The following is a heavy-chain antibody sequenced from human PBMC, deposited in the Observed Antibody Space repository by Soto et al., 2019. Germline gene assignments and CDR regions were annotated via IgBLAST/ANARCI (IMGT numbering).Heavy chain of an antibody. V-gene: IGHV1-46*01. CDR2: IHPTDGST. J-gene: IGHJ4*02. D-gene: IGHD6-13*01. Sequence: QVQLVQSGAEVKEPGASVKVSCKASGYNFASNHMHWVRQIPGQGLEWMGIIHPTDGSTSYAQRFRGRITLTRDAPTNTDYMELRGLTSEDTAVYYCVRVRFGSWTFDYWGQGTLLTVSS. CDR3: VRVRFGSWTFDY. CDR1: GYNFASNH.